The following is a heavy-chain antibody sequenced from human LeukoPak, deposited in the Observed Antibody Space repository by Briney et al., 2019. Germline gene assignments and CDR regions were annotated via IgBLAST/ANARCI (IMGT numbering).Heavy chain of an antibody. CDR3: ARTDSSGYYDYFDY. V-gene: IGHV4-59*01. D-gene: IGHD3-22*01. CDR1: GGSFSGYY. CDR2: IYYSGST. Sequence: SETLSLTCAVYGGSFSGYYWSWIRQPPGKGLEWIGYIYYSGSTNYNPSLKSRVTISVDTSKNQFSLKLSSVTAADTAVYYCARTDSSGYYDYFDYWGQGTLVTVSS. J-gene: IGHJ4*02.